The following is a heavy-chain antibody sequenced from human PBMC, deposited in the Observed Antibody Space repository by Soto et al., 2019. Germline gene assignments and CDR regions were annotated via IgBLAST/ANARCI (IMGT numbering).Heavy chain of an antibody. J-gene: IGHJ4*02. V-gene: IGHV4-59*01. Sequence: QVQLQESGPGLVKPSETLSLTCTVSGGSISSYYWSWIRQPPGKGLEWIGYIYYSGSTNYNPSLKSRVTISVDTSKNQFSLKLSSVTAADTAVYYCARANGDCSGGSCYSKEANEFDYWGQGTLVTVSS. CDR2: IYYSGST. D-gene: IGHD2-15*01. CDR3: ARANGDCSGGSCYSKEANEFDY. CDR1: GGSISSYY.